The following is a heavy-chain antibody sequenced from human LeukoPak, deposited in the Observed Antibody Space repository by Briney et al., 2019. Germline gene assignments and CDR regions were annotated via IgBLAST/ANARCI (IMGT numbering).Heavy chain of an antibody. D-gene: IGHD3-22*01. V-gene: IGHV3-11*05. Sequence: PGGSLRHSCAASGFTFSDYHMTWIRQAPGKGLEWVSYISGSSIYTRYADSVKGRFTISRDNAKNSLYLQMNSLRAEDTALYYCVRDISGYYFDYWGQGTLVTDSS. CDR2: ISGSSIYT. J-gene: IGHJ4*02. CDR1: GFTFSDYH. CDR3: VRDISGYYFDY.